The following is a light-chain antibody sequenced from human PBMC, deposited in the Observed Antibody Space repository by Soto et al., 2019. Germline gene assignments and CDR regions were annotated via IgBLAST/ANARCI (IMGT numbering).Light chain of an antibody. J-gene: IGLJ1*01. CDR2: DVS. Sequence: QSVLTQPASVSGCPGQSITSSCTGTSSDVGGYNYVSWYQQHPGKAPKLMIYDVSNRPSGVSNRISGSKSGNTASLTISGLQAEDEADYYCSSYTSSSTLVFGTGTKVPVL. CDR1: SSDVGGYNY. CDR3: SSYTSSSTLV. V-gene: IGLV2-14*01.